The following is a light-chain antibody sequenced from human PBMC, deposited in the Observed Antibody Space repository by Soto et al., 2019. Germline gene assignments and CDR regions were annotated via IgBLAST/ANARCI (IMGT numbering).Light chain of an antibody. CDR3: QHDDGRPFT. V-gene: IGKV3-20*01. CDR1: QSVNSRF. Sequence: EIGLTQSAGNLSLSQGERATLSCSASQSVNSRFLDWYQQKPGQAPILLIYGVSSRATGIPDRFSGSGSGTDFTLIISSLEPEDFAVYFCQHDDGRPFTFGPGTKVDIK. CDR2: GVS. J-gene: IGKJ3*01.